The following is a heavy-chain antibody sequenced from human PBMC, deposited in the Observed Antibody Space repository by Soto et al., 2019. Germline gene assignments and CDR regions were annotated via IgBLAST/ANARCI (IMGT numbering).Heavy chain of an antibody. CDR2: IWYDGSNK. Sequence: QVQLVESGGGVVQPGRSLRLSCAASGFTFSSYGMHWVRQAPGKGLEWVAVIWYDGSNKYYADSVKGRFTISRDNSKNTQYLQMNSLRAEDTAVYYCARDVRLRYFDWQNWFDPWGQGTLVTVSS. D-gene: IGHD3-9*01. J-gene: IGHJ5*02. V-gene: IGHV3-33*01. CDR3: ARDVRLRYFDWQNWFDP. CDR1: GFTFSSYG.